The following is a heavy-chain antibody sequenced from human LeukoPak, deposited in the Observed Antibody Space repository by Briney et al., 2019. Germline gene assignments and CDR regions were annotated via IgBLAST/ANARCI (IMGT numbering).Heavy chain of an antibody. J-gene: IGHJ4*02. Sequence: GGSLRLSCVASGITFSSYAMSWVSQAPGKELEWVSAISGNGDITYYTDSVKGRFTISRDNSKNTLYLQMNGLRAEDTAVYYCAKVTGGDMITYGGLDYWGQGTLVTVSS. D-gene: IGHD3-16*01. CDR1: GITFSSYA. CDR2: ISGNGDIT. CDR3: AKVTGGDMITYGGLDY. V-gene: IGHV3-23*01.